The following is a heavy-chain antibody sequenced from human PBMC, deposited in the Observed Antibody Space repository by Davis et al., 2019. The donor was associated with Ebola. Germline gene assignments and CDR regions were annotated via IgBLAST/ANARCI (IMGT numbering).Heavy chain of an antibody. CDR2: ISSSSSYT. CDR3: ASIAVAGDYGMDV. J-gene: IGHJ6*02. V-gene: IGHV3-11*06. Sequence: GGSLRLSCAASGFTLSDYYMSWIRQAPGKGLEWVSYISSSSSYTNYADSVKGRFTISRDNAKNSLYLQMNSLRAEDTAVYYCASIAVAGDYGMDVWGQGTTVTVSS. CDR1: GFTLSDYY. D-gene: IGHD6-19*01.